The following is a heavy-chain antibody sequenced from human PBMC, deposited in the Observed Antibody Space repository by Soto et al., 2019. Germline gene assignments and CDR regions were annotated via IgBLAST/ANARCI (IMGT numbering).Heavy chain of an antibody. V-gene: IGHV4-61*01. Sequence: LSLTCTVSVGSVSSGSYYCSWIRQPPGKGLEWIGYIYYSGSTNYNPSLKSRVTISVDTSKNQFSLKLSSVTAADTAVYYCARGALYTAMVRGGFDYWGQGTLVTVSS. CDR2: IYYSGST. CDR1: VGSVSSGSYY. CDR3: ARGALYTAMVRGGFDY. J-gene: IGHJ4*02. D-gene: IGHD5-18*01.